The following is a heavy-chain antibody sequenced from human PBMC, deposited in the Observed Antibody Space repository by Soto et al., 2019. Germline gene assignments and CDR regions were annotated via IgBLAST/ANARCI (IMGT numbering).Heavy chain of an antibody. CDR2: IYYSGNT. CDR1: GGSISSSSYY. J-gene: IGHJ2*01. D-gene: IGHD4-17*01. Sequence: SETLSLTCTVSGGSISSSSYYWGWIRQPPGKGLEWIGSIYYSGNTYYNPSLKSRVTISVDTSKNQFSLKLYSVTAADTTVYYCARRLTTIPFVEWYFDLWGRGTLVTVSS. V-gene: IGHV4-39*01. CDR3: ARRLTTIPFVEWYFDL.